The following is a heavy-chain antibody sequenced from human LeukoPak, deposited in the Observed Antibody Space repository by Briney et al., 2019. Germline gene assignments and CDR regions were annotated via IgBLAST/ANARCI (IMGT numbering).Heavy chain of an antibody. CDR2: ITNDGSST. D-gene: IGHD6-13*01. Sequence: GGSLRLSCTASGFTFSSHWMHWVRQAPGKGLVWVSRITNDGSSTTYAYSVESPFTISRDNAKNMLYLQVNRLRAEDTAVYYCATQQGVNPAYWGQGTLGTVSS. CDR3: ATQQGVNPAY. CDR1: GFTFSSHW. J-gene: IGHJ4*02. V-gene: IGHV3-74*01.